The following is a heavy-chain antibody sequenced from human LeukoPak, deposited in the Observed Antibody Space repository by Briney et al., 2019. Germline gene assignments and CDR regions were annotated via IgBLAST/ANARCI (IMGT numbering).Heavy chain of an antibody. V-gene: IGHV3-23*01. J-gene: IGHJ4*02. Sequence: PGGSLRLSCAASGFTFSSYGMHWVRQAPGKGLEWVSAISGSGGSTYYADSVKGRFTISRDNSKNTLYLQMNSLRAEDTAVYYCAKEEGYNWNVLGNFDYWGQGTLVTVSS. D-gene: IGHD1-1*01. CDR2: ISGSGGST. CDR3: AKEEGYNWNVLGNFDY. CDR1: GFTFSSYG.